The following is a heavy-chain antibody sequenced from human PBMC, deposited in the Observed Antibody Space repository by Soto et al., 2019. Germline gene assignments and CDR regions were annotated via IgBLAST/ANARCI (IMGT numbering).Heavy chain of an antibody. J-gene: IGHJ5*02. CDR1: GGSISSSSYY. CDR3: ARPRRGGSYYNWFDP. Sequence: QLQLQESGPGLVKPSETLSLTCTVSGGSISSSSYYWGWIRQPPGKGLEWIGSIYYSGSTYYNPSLKGRVTISVDTSKNQFSLKLSSVTAADTAVYYCARPRRGGSYYNWFDPWGQGTLVTVSS. D-gene: IGHD1-26*01. V-gene: IGHV4-39*01. CDR2: IYYSGST.